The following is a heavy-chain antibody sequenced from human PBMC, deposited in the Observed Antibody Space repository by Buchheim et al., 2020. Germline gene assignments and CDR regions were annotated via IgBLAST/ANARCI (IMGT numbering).Heavy chain of an antibody. CDR1: GFSLSTSGMR. Sequence: QVTLKESGPALVKPTQTLTLTCTFSGFSLSTSGMRVSWIRQPPGKALEWLARIDWDDDKFYSTSLKTRLTISKDPSKNQVVLTMTNMDPVDTATYYCARILSYYDSSGYYDYWGQGTL. V-gene: IGHV2-70*04. CDR3: ARILSYYDSSGYYDY. CDR2: IDWDDDK. J-gene: IGHJ4*02. D-gene: IGHD3-22*01.